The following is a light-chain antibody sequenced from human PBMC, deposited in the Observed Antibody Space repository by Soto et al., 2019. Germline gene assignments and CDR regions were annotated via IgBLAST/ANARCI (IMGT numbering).Light chain of an antibody. CDR2: GNI. Sequence: QSVLTQPPSVSGAPGQRVIISCTGSSSNIGAGYDVHWYQQVPGTAPKLLIYGNINRPSGVPDRFSGSKSGTSASLAITGLQADDEADYYCQSYDSSLTVVFGGGTKLTVL. CDR1: SSNIGAGYD. V-gene: IGLV1-40*01. CDR3: QSYDSSLTVV. J-gene: IGLJ2*01.